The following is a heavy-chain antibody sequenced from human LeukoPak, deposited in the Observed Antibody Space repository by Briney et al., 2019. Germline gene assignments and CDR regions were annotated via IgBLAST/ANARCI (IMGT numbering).Heavy chain of an antibody. CDR1: GYTFTSYG. V-gene: IGHV1-18*01. CDR2: ISAYNGNT. CDR3: ARDGPRANDYVWGSYRYSWFDP. J-gene: IGHJ5*02. D-gene: IGHD3-16*02. Sequence: ASVKASCKASGYTFTSYGISWVRQAPGQGLEWMGWISAYNGNTNYAQKLQGRVTMTTDTSTSTAYMELRSLRSDDTAVYYCARDGPRANDYVWGSYRYSWFDPWGQGTLVTVSS.